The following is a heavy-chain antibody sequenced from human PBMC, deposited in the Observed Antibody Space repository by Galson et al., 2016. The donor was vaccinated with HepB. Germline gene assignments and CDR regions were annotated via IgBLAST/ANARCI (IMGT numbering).Heavy chain of an antibody. J-gene: IGHJ4*02. Sequence: ETLSLTCAVYGGPFSGNYWSWIRQPPGRGLEWIGEINYNGVATYNPSLKSRVPISVDTSKNQFSLNLNSVTAADTAVYYCARGPNYDFWSGYRGFSFDIWGQGTLVAVSS. D-gene: IGHD3-3*01. CDR2: INYNGVA. V-gene: IGHV4-34*01. CDR3: ARGPNYDFWSGYRGFSFDI. CDR1: GGPFSGNY.